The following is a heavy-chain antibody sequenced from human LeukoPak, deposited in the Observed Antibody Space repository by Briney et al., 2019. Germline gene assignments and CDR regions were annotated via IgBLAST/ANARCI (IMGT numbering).Heavy chain of an antibody. Sequence: SETLSLTCTVSGGSISSYYWSWIRQPPGKGLEWIGYIYYSGSTNYNPSLKSRDTISVDTSKNQFSLKLSSVTAADTAVYYCATYDYGSGNWFDPWGQGTLVTVPS. J-gene: IGHJ5*02. CDR2: IYYSGST. D-gene: IGHD3-10*01. V-gene: IGHV4-59*01. CDR3: ATYDYGSGNWFDP. CDR1: GGSISSYY.